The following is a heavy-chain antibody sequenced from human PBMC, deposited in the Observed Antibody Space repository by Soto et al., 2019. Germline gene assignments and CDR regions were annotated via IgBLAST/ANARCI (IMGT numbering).Heavy chain of an antibody. CDR1: GYSFTSYW. Sequence: PGESLKISCKGSGYSFTSYWFGWVRQMPGKGLEWLGIIYPGDSDTRYSPSFHGQVTISADKSIGAAYLQGGGLKAWDAAMYYCARSTGGYSYGAYYYYDYMDXWGKRTTVTVSS. V-gene: IGHV5-51*01. D-gene: IGHD5-18*01. CDR3: ARSTGGYSYGAYYYYDYMDX. CDR2: IYPGDSDT. J-gene: IGHJ6*03.